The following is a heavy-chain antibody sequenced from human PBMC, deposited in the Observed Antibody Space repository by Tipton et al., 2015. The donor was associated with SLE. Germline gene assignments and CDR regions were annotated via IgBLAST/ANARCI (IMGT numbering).Heavy chain of an antibody. CDR1: GYSFTSYW. V-gene: IGHV5-51*03. CDR2: IYPGDPDT. D-gene: IGHD6-19*01. J-gene: IGHJ3*02. Sequence: QSGPEVKKPGESLKISCKGSGYSFTSYWIGWVRQMPGKGLEWMGLIYPGDPDTRYSPSFQGQVTISADKSISTAFLHWSSLQASDTAIYYCASPPQLAGDGNIFDIWGQGTMVTVS. CDR3: ASPPQLAGDGNIFDI.